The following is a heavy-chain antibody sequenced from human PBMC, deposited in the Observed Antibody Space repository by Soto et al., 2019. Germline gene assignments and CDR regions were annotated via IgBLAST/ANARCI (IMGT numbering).Heavy chain of an antibody. V-gene: IGHV3-11*01. Sequence: QVQLVESGGGLVKPGGSLRLSCGASGFSFSDHYMTWIRQAPGKGLEWVSYISGSGTTIYYTDSVKGRFTVSRDNAKNSVYVQMDSLRAEDTAVYYCAGDVHYYTSDYWGQGTLVTVSS. CDR3: AGDVHYYTSDY. CDR2: ISGSGTTI. CDR1: GFSFSDHY. J-gene: IGHJ4*02. D-gene: IGHD3-10*01.